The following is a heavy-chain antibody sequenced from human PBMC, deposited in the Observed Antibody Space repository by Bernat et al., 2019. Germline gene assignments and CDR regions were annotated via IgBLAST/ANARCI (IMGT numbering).Heavy chain of an antibody. CDR1: GFTFSSYG. CDR3: ARVWNGPQVVVPADEPTPFYYMDV. Sequence: QVQLVESGGGVVQPGRSLRLSCAASGFTFSSYGMHWVRQAPGKGLEWVAVISYDGSNKYYADSVKGRFTISRDNSKNTLYLQMNSLRAEDTAVYYCARVWNGPQVVVPADEPTPFYYMDVWGKGTTVTVSS. V-gene: IGHV3-30*03. J-gene: IGHJ6*03. D-gene: IGHD2-2*01. CDR2: ISYDGSNK.